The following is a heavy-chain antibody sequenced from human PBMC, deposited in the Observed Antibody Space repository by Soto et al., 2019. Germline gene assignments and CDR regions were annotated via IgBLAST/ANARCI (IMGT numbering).Heavy chain of an antibody. CDR2: IYWDDDK. D-gene: IGHD4-17*01. Sequence: QITLKESGPTLVKPTQTLTLTCTFSGFSLSTSGVGVGWIRQPPGKALEWLALIYWDDDKRYSPSLKSRLTVTKDTSKNQVVLTMTNMDPVDTATYYCAHRRSPDHGDVSWGQGTLVTVSS. V-gene: IGHV2-5*02. CDR1: GFSLSTSGVG. J-gene: IGHJ5*02. CDR3: AHRRSPDHGDVS.